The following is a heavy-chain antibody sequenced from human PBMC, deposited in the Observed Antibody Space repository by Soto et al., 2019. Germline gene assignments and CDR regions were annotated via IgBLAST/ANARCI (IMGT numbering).Heavy chain of an antibody. V-gene: IGHV3-21*01. D-gene: IGHD5-12*01. J-gene: IGHJ4*02. CDR1: GFTFSSYS. CDR3: VRGRTTSGDGVDFDY. Sequence: GGSLRLSCAASGFTFSSYSMNWVRQAPGKGLEWVSSISSSSSYIYYADSVKGRFTISRDNAKNSLYLQMNSLRAEDTAVYYCVRGRTTSGDGVDFDYWGQGTLVTVSS. CDR2: ISSSSSYI.